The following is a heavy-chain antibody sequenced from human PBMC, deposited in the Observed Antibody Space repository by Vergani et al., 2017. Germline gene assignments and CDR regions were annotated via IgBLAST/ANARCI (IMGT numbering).Heavy chain of an antibody. Sequence: EVQLVESGGGLVQPGGSLRLSCAASGFTFSSYDMHWVRQATGKGLEWVSAIGTAGDTYYPGSVKGRFTISRENAKNSLYLQMNSLRAGDTAVYYCARGGVTTFGYHFDYWGQGTLVTVSS. D-gene: IGHD3-16*01. J-gene: IGHJ4*02. CDR1: GFTFSSYD. CDR2: IGTAGDT. CDR3: ARGGVTTFGYHFDY. V-gene: IGHV3-13*01.